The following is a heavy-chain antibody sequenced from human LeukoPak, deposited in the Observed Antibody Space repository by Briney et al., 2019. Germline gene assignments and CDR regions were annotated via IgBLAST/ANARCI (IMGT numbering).Heavy chain of an antibody. CDR2: INPSGGST. Sequence: GASVKVSCKASGYTFTSYYMYWVRQAPGQGLEWMGIINPSGGSTSYAQKFQGRVTMTRDTSTSTVYMELSSLRSEDTAVYYCAIDQGSGSIDYWGQGTLVTVSS. V-gene: IGHV1-46*01. CDR3: AIDQGSGSIDY. CDR1: GYTFTSYY. D-gene: IGHD3-10*01. J-gene: IGHJ4*02.